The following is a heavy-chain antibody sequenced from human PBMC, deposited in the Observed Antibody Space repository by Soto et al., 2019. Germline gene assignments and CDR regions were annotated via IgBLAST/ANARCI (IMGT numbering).Heavy chain of an antibody. J-gene: IGHJ3*01. CDR2: IYYSGST. D-gene: IGHD4-4*01. CDR1: GASISSGDHY. V-gene: IGHV4-30-4*01. CDR3: ASSAPTDAFDL. Sequence: QGQLQESGPGVVRPSQTLSLTCTVSGASISSGDHYWTWIRQPPGKGLEWIGYIYYSGSTLYNPSPNSRLTLSIDMSKSQFSLNLTSVTAADTVVYYCASSAPTDAFDLWGQGTMVIVSS.